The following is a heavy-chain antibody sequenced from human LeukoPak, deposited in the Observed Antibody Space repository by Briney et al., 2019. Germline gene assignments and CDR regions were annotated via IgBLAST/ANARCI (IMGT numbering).Heavy chain of an antibody. CDR2: IYYTGT. CDR3: ARGGYYGSGNDFRFDP. J-gene: IGHJ5*02. Sequence: SETLSLTCTVSGGSVSDYYWSWIRQSPGKGLEWIGYIYYTGTSYNPSLKSRVTISADTSKNQFSLKLSSVTAADTAIYYCARGGYYGSGNDFRFDPWGQGTLVTVSS. CDR1: GGSVSDYY. D-gene: IGHD3-10*01. V-gene: IGHV4-59*02.